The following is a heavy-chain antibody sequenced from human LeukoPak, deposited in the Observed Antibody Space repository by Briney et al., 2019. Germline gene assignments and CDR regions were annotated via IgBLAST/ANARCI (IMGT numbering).Heavy chain of an antibody. Sequence: GEPLKISCKGSGYNFASYWIGWVRQMPGKGLEWMGIVYPGDSDTTYSPSFQGQVTISADKSISTAYLQWSSLKASDTAMYYCARQTYDSNGYYYEDYWGQGTLVTVSS. CDR3: ARQTYDSNGYYYEDY. D-gene: IGHD3-22*01. V-gene: IGHV5-51*01. CDR1: GYNFASYW. J-gene: IGHJ4*02. CDR2: VYPGDSDT.